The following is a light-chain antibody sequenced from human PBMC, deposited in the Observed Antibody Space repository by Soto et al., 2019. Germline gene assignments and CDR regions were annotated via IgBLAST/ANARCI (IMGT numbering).Light chain of an antibody. CDR2: AAS. Sequence: IQVTQSPSSLSASLGVRVTITCRASQSISAYLNWYQQRPGKAPKLLIFAASSVQTGVPSRFSGSGSGTDFTLTISSLQPEDFATYYCQQSYSSPYTFGQGNKLEIK. CDR3: QQSYSSPYT. CDR1: QSISAY. J-gene: IGKJ2*01. V-gene: IGKV1-39*01.